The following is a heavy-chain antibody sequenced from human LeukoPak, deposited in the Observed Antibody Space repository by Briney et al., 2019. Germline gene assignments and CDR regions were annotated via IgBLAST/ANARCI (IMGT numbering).Heavy chain of an antibody. CDR3: ARERLYMVRVYGMDV. CDR1: GFTFSSYE. D-gene: IGHD3-10*01. J-gene: IGHJ6*02. V-gene: IGHV3-48*03. CDR2: ISSSGSTI. Sequence: TGGSLRLSCAASGFTFSSYEMNWVRQAPGKGLEWVSYISSSGSTIYYVDSVKGRFTISRDNAKNSLYLQMNSLRAEDTAVYYCARERLYMVRVYGMDVWGQGTTVTVSS.